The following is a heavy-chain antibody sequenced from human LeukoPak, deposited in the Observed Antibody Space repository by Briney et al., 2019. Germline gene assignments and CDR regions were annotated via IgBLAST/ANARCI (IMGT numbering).Heavy chain of an antibody. V-gene: IGHV4-39*01. CDR3: ARWPIVGTKGHDY. D-gene: IGHD1-26*01. CDR2: FHYGGST. Sequence: SETLSLTCTVSGDSISSSSYYWGWIRQPPGKGLEWIGSFHYGGSTYYNPSLKSRVTISVDTSKNQFSLKLTSVTAADTAVYYCARWPIVGTKGHDYWGQGTLVTVSS. J-gene: IGHJ4*02. CDR1: GDSISSSSYY.